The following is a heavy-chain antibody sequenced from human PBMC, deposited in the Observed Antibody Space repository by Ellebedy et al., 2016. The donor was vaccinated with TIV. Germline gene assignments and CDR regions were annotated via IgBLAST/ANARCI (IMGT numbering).Heavy chain of an antibody. CDR2: IYYSGST. J-gene: IGHJ6*02. V-gene: IGHV4-31*02. D-gene: IGHD5-18*01. CDR3: ARGPRIQQVYMDV. Sequence: NWVRQHPGKGLEWIGYIYYSGSTYYNPSLKSRVTISVDTSKNQFSLKLSSVTAADTAVYYCARGPRIQQVYMDVWGQGTTVTVSS.